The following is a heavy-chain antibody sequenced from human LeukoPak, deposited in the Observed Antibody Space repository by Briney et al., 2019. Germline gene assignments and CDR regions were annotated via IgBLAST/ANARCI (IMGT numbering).Heavy chain of an antibody. CDR2: IYYSGST. V-gene: IGHV4-30-4*08. J-gene: IGHJ3*02. CDR3: AREGSSRSAFDI. CDR1: GGSISSDDYY. Sequence: SETLSLTCTVSGGSISSDDYYWSWIRQPPGKGLEWIGYIYYSGSTYYNPSLKSRVTISVDTSKNQFSLKLSTVTAADTAVYYCAREGSSRSAFDIWGQGTMVTVSS. D-gene: IGHD6-13*01.